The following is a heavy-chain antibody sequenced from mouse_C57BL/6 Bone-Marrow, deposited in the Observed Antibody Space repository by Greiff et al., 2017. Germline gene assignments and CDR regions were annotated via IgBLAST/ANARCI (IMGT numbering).Heavy chain of an antibody. D-gene: IGHD2-4*01. Sequence: VQLQQSGPVLVKPGASVKMSCKASGYTFTDYYMNWVKQSHGKSLEWIGVINPYNGGTSYNQKFKGKATLTVDKSSSTAYMELNSLTSEDSAVYYCARGDYQAFFDVWGTGTTVTVSS. CDR3: ARGDYQAFFDV. CDR2: INPYNGGT. CDR1: GYTFTDYY. V-gene: IGHV1-19*01. J-gene: IGHJ1*03.